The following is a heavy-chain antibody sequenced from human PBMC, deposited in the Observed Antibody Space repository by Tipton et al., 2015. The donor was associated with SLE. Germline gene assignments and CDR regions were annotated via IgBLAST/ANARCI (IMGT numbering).Heavy chain of an antibody. CDR2: INQDGSEK. CDR3: ARVIAAPPYGMDV. D-gene: IGHD6-13*01. Sequence: SLRLSCAASGFTFSSYWMSWVRQAPGKGLEWVANINQDGSEKYYVDSVKGRFTISRDNAKNSLFLQLNSLRAEDTAVYYCARVIAAPPYGMDVWGQGTTVTVSS. CDR1: GFTFSSYW. J-gene: IGHJ6*02. V-gene: IGHV3-7*01.